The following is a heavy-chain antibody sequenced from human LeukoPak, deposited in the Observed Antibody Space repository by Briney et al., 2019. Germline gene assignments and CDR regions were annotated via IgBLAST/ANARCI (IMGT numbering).Heavy chain of an antibody. V-gene: IGHV4-59*11. CDR1: GGSISSHY. CDR2: IYYTGTT. Sequence: SETLSLTCTVSGGSISSHYWSWIRQPPGKGLEWIGYIYYTGTTRYNPSLQSRVTISVDTSKNQFSLKLSSVTAADTAVYYCARAVNFWSGYYNSYWFDPWGQGTLVTVSS. J-gene: IGHJ5*02. CDR3: ARAVNFWSGYYNSYWFDP. D-gene: IGHD3-3*01.